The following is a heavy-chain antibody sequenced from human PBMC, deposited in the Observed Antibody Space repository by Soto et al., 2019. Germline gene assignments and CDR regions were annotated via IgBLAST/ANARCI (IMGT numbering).Heavy chain of an antibody. CDR2: IWNGGNTK. V-gene: IGHV3-33*06. Sequence: PGGSLRLPCAASGFTFSNYGMHWVRQAPGKGLEWVAVIWNGGNTKYYADSVKGRFSISRDNSKNTLFLQMNSLRIEDTAVYFCAKGKEQRLITAIDIWGQGTMVSVSS. CDR3: AKGKEQRLITAIDI. J-gene: IGHJ3*02. CDR1: GFTFSNYG. D-gene: IGHD6-25*01.